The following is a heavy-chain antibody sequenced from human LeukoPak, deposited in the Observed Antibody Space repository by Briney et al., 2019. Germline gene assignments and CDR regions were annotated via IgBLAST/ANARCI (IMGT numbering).Heavy chain of an antibody. Sequence: GGSLRLSCAASGFTFSSYWMSWVRQAPGKGLEGVTNIKQDGSEKYYVDSVKGRFTISRDNAKNSLYLQMNSLRAEDTAVYYCARARGEYQLLWDYYYMDVWGKGTTVTVSS. V-gene: IGHV3-7*01. CDR3: ARARGEYQLLWDYYYMDV. D-gene: IGHD2-2*01. CDR2: IKQDGSEK. CDR1: GFTFSSYW. J-gene: IGHJ6*03.